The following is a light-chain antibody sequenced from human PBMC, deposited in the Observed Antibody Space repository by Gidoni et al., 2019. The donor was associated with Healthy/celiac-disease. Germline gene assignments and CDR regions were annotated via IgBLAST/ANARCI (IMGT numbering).Light chain of an antibody. Sequence: QSVLTQPPSASGPTGQRVTISCSGSRSNIGSSTVNWYQQHPGTAPKLLIYSHNQRPSGVPDRVSGSKSGTSASLAISGLQSEDEADYYCAAWDDSLNGPLFGGGTKLTVL. CDR2: SHN. CDR1: RSNIGSST. CDR3: AAWDDSLNGPL. V-gene: IGLV1-44*01. J-gene: IGLJ3*02.